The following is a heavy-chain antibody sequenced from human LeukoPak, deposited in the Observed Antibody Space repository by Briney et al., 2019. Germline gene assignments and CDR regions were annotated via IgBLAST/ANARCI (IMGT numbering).Heavy chain of an antibody. Sequence: PGGSLRLSCAASGFTFSSYGMHWVRQAPGKGLEWVAFIRYDGSNKYYADSVKGRFTISRDNSKNTLYLQMNSLRAEDTAVYYCAKDPNLPVNYFDYWGQGTLVTVSS. V-gene: IGHV3-30*02. CDR2: IRYDGSNK. CDR3: AKDPNLPVNYFDY. J-gene: IGHJ4*02. CDR1: GFTFSSYG. D-gene: IGHD2-2*01.